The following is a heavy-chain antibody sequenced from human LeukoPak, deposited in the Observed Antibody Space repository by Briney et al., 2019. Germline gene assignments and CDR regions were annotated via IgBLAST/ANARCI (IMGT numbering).Heavy chain of an antibody. V-gene: IGHV3-33*01. D-gene: IGHD4-17*01. CDR1: GFTFGSYG. J-gene: IGHJ4*02. CDR3: ARDQNDYGDYVFDY. Sequence: GGSLRLSCAASGFTFGSYGMHWVRQAPGKGLEWVAVIWYDGSNKYYADSVKGRFTISRDNSKNTLYLQMNSLRAEDTAVYYCARDQNDYGDYVFDYWGQGTLVTVSS. CDR2: IWYDGSNK.